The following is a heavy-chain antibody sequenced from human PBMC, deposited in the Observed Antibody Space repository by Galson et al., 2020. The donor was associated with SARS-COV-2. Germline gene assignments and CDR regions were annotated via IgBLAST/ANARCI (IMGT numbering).Heavy chain of an antibody. CDR3: AKIAFTSGWMYYFDY. CDR1: GFSFYNYG. J-gene: IGHJ4*02. V-gene: IGHV3-30*02. CDR2: IRYDGSNK. Sequence: GSLRLSCAASGFSFYNYGMHWVRQAPGEGLEWVAFIRYDGSNKYYADSVKGRFTISRDDSKNMLYLEMNSLRAEDTALYYCAKIAFTSGWMYYFDYWGQGTLVTVSS. D-gene: IGHD6-19*01.